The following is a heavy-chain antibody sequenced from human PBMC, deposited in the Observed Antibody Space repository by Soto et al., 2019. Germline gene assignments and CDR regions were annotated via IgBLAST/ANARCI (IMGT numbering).Heavy chain of an antibody. CDR2: INHSGST. D-gene: IGHD3-10*01. CDR1: GGSFSGYY. V-gene: IGHV4-34*01. Sequence: SETLSLTCAVYGGSFSGYYWSWIRQPPGKGLEWIGEINHSGSTNYNPSLKSRVTISVDTSKNQFSLKLSSVTAADTAVYYCARGLDLPLLWFGELLSNFDYWGQGTLVTVSS. J-gene: IGHJ4*02. CDR3: ARGLDLPLLWFGELLSNFDY.